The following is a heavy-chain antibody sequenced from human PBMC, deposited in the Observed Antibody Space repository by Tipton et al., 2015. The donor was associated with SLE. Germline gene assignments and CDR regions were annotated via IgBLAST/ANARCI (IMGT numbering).Heavy chain of an antibody. Sequence: TLSLTCTVSGYSISSGYYWAWIRQPPGKGLEWIASIYHSGSTFYNLSLKSRVTISADTSKSQLSLRLTSVTAADTAVYYCARDPQGDERAPAAWWGQGTLVIVSS. V-gene: IGHV4-38-2*02. CDR1: GYSISSGYY. J-gene: IGHJ4*02. D-gene: IGHD3-16*01. CDR2: IYHSGST. CDR3: ARDPQGDERAPAAW.